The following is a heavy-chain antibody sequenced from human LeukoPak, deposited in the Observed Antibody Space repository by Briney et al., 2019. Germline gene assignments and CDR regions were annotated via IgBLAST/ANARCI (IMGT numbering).Heavy chain of an antibody. V-gene: IGHV4-34*01. CDR3: ARTTEGGYTYDYFYYYYMDV. D-gene: IGHD5-18*01. J-gene: IGHJ6*03. CDR2: INHSGST. Sequence: SETLSLTCAVYGGSFSGYYWSWIRQPPGKGLEWIGEINHSGSTNYNPSLKSRVTISVDTSKNQFSLKLSSVTAADTAVYYCARTTEGGYTYDYFYYYYMDVRGKGTTVTISS. CDR1: GGSFSGYY.